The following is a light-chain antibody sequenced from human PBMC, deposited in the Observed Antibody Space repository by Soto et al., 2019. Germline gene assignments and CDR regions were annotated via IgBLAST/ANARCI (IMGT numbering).Light chain of an antibody. CDR1: QSVSSSY. J-gene: IGKJ2*03. V-gene: IGKV3-20*01. CDR2: GAS. CDR3: EQYGSSPPYS. Sequence: EIVLTQSPGTLSLSPGERATLSCRASQSVSSSYLAGYQQKPGQAPRLLIYGASSRATGIPDRFSRSGSGRYFTITISRMEAEDLAVYYCEQYGSSPPYSFDRGPKLEIK.